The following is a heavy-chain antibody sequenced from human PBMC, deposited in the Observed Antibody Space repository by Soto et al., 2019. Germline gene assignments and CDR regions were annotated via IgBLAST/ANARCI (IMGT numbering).Heavy chain of an antibody. CDR3: AWDSDIWERYRYLDI. CDR1: GFTFSSYS. J-gene: IGHJ3*02. Sequence: EVQLVESGGGLVQPGGSLRLACAASGFTFSSYSMNWVRQAPGKGMEWVSYISSSSSSIYYAVSVKGRISISRDNDKNSLSLARNSRGAHDTDADYCAWDSDIWERYRYLDIWGQGTMVTVSS. V-gene: IGHV3-48*01. CDR2: ISSSSSSI. D-gene: IGHD3-16*02.